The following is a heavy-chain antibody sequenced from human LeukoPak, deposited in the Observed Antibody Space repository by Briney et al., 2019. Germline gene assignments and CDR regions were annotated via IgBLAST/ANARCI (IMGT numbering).Heavy chain of an antibody. CDR3: ARLGLQAAARNYYYGMDV. Sequence: SETLSLTCTVSGRSISSYYWSWIRQPPGKGLEWIGYIYYSGSTNYNPSLKSRVTISVDTSKNQFSLKLSCVTAADTAVYYCARLGLQAAARNYYYGMDVWGQGTTVTVSS. CDR2: IYYSGST. D-gene: IGHD6-13*01. V-gene: IGHV4-59*08. CDR1: GRSISSYY. J-gene: IGHJ6*02.